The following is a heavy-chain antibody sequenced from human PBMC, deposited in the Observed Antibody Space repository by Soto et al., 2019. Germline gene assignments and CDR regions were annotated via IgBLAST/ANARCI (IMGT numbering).Heavy chain of an antibody. V-gene: IGHV1-18*04. CDR1: CYTFTSYG. J-gene: IGHJ4*02. CDR3: ASVELLRLGRLSSASYEY. D-gene: IGHD3-16*02. CDR2: ISAYKGYT. Sequence: ASVKVSCKASCYTFTSYGINWVRQAPGQGLEWMGWISAYKGYTNYAQNLQGRVTMTTDTSTRTAYMEVRSLRSDDTAVYYCASVELLRLGRLSSASYEYWGEATLVTLSS.